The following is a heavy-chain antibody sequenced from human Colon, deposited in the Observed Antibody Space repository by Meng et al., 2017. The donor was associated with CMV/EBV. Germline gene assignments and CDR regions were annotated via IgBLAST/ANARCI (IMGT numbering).Heavy chain of an antibody. CDR2: IYPQDGGT. CDR3: VRESWYFDF. V-gene: IGHV1-2*02. Sequence: QVQRVQSGTERKKPGASVKVSCKTSGYTFTANHMHWVRQAPGQGLEWMGWIYPQDGGTYFAQKFQDRVTLTRDTSITTAYMELSGLTSDDTAIYYCVRESWYFDFWGEGTLVTVSS. CDR1: GYTFTANH. J-gene: IGHJ4*02. D-gene: IGHD6-13*01.